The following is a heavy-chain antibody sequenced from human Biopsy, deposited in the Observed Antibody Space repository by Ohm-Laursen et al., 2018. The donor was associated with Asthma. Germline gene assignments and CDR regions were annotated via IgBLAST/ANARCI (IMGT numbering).Heavy chain of an antibody. Sequence: TLSLTCAVSGGSISSGGYSWSWIRQPPGKGLEWIGYIYHSGSTYYNPSLKSRVTISVDRSKNQFSLKLSSVTAADTAVYYCARVKDGYNFDYWDQGTLVTVSS. D-gene: IGHD5-24*01. CDR1: GGSISSGGYS. CDR3: ARVKDGYNFDY. CDR2: IYHSGST. V-gene: IGHV4-30-2*01. J-gene: IGHJ4*02.